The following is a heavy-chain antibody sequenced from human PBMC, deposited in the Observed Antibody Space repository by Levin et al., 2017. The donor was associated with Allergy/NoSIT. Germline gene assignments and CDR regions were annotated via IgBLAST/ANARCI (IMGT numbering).Heavy chain of an antibody. CDR1: GFTFRSYA. CDR3: VRDRSYGIIRSAPWFDP. V-gene: IGHV3-64D*06. Sequence: GGSLRLSCSASGFTFRSYAMHWVRQAPEKGLEYLSTITSVGGPASGGGIYYADSVKGRFTFSRDNSKNMLYLQMSSLRPEDTAVYYCVRDRSYGIIRSAPWFDPWGQGTLVTVSS. D-gene: IGHD3-10*01. CDR2: ITSVGGPASGGGI. J-gene: IGHJ5*02.